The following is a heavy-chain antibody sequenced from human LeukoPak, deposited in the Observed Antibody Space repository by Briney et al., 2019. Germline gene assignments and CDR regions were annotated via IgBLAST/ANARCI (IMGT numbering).Heavy chain of an antibody. J-gene: IGHJ4*02. CDR3: ARNSITAYDY. V-gene: IGHV4-61*02. CDR2: IYTSGST. D-gene: IGHD1-20*01. Sequence: PSQTLSLTCTVSGGSISSGSYYWSWIRQPAGKGLEWIGRIYTSGSTNYNPSLKSRVTMSVDTSKNQFSLKLSSVTAADTAVYYCARNSITAYDYWGQGTLVTVSS. CDR1: GGSISSGSYY.